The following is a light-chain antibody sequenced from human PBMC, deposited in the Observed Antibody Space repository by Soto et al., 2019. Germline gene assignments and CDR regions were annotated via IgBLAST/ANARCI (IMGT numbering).Light chain of an antibody. J-gene: IGKJ1*01. Sequence: DIQMTQSPSSLSASVGDRVTITCLASHSISSYLTWYQQKPGNAPKLLIYAASSLQSGVPSRFSGSGSGTDFTLTISSLQPEDFETYYCQQSYSTPPTFGQGTKVDI. CDR1: HSISSY. CDR2: AAS. V-gene: IGKV1-39*01. CDR3: QQSYSTPPT.